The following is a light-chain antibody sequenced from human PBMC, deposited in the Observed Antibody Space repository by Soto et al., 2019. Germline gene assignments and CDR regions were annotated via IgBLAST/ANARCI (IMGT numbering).Light chain of an antibody. CDR2: EVS. CDR3: SSYVGSNTYV. J-gene: IGLJ1*01. CDR1: SSDVGNYNY. V-gene: IGLV2-8*01. Sequence: QSSLTQPPSASGSPGQSVTISCTGTSSDVGNYNYVSWYQQHPGKAPKLMIYEVSKRPSGVPDRFSGSKSGNTASLTVSGLRVEDEADYYCSSYVGSNTYVFGTGTKLTVL.